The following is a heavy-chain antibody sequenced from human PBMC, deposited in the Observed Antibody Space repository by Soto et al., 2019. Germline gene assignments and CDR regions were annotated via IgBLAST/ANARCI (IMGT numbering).Heavy chain of an antibody. CDR2: IYWDDDK. V-gene: IGHV2-5*02. D-gene: IGHD5-18*01. J-gene: IGHJ4*02. Sequence: SGPTRVNLTQTLTVTCTFSGFSLSSSVVGVGWIRQPPGKALEWLALIYWDDDKRYNPSLKSRLTVTKDTSKNQVVLTMTNLDPVDTATYYCAHSRNTALAFDYWGQGTLVTVSS. CDR1: GFSLSSSVVG. CDR3: AHSRNTALAFDY.